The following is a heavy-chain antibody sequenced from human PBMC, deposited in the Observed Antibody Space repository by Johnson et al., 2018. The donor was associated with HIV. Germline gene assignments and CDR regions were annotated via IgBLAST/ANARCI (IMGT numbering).Heavy chain of an antibody. J-gene: IGHJ3*02. Sequence: MLLVESGGGLIQPGESLRLSCAASGFTVSTYHMSWVRQAPGKGLEWVSVIYDGGRTYYGDSVKGRFTISGDTSKNTLHLEMNSLRAEDTAMYYCARGTIIMFRGVIGFDIWGQGTMVTDSS. D-gene: IGHD3-10*01. CDR1: GFTVSTYH. CDR2: IYDGGRT. CDR3: ARGTIIMFRGVIGFDI. V-gene: IGHV3-53*01.